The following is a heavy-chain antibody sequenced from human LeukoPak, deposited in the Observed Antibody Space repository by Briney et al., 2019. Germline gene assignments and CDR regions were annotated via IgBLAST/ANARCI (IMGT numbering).Heavy chain of an antibody. J-gene: IGHJ4*02. V-gene: IGHV3-23*01. CDR3: AKDRWVVPAASYFDY. CDR1: GFTFSSYA. Sequence: GGSLRLSCAASGFTFSSYAMSWVRQAPGKGLEWVSAISGSGGSTYYADSVEGRFTISRDNSKNTLYLRMNSLRAEDTAVYYCAKDRWVVPAASYFDYWGQGTLVTVSS. CDR2: ISGSGGST. D-gene: IGHD2-2*01.